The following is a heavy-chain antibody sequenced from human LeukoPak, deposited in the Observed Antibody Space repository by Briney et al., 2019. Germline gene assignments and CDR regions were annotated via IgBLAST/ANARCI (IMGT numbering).Heavy chain of an antibody. V-gene: IGHV1-2*02. CDR3: ARVQTPYYDTLGY. Sequence: ASVKVSCKACEYTFTSYYIHWLRQAPGQGLEWMGWINPDSGGAHYAQRFQGRLTMTRDTSISTAYMELSRVRSDDTAVYYCARVQTPYYDTLGYWGQGTLVTVSS. D-gene: IGHD3-22*01. CDR1: EYTFTSYY. CDR2: INPDSGGA. J-gene: IGHJ4*02.